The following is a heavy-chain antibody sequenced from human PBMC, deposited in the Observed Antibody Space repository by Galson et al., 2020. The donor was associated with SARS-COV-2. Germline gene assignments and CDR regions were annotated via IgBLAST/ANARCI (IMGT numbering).Heavy chain of an antibody. D-gene: IGHD3-3*01. Sequence: TGGSLRLSCAASGFTFSSYWMHWVRQAPGKGLVWVSRINSDGSSTSYADSVKGRFTISRDNAKNTLYLQMNSLRAEDTAVYYCARGLIEDGVVYYGMDVWGQGTTVTVSS. J-gene: IGHJ6*02. CDR3: ARGLIEDGVVYYGMDV. V-gene: IGHV3-74*01. CDR1: GFTFSSYW. CDR2: INSDGSST.